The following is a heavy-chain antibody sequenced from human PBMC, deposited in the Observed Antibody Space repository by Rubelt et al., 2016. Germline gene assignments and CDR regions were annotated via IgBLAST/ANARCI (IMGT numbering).Heavy chain of an antibody. CDR3: ARLPVGATRMTYYFDY. V-gene: IGHV1-3*01. Sequence: QVQLVQSGAEVKKPGASVKVSCKASGYTFTSYAMHWVRQAPGQRLEWMGWINAGNGNTKYSQKVQGRVTITRDTSASTAYMELSSLRSEDTAVYYCARLPVGATRMTYYFDYWGQGTLVTVSS. CDR2: INAGNGNT. D-gene: IGHD1-26*01. CDR1: GYTFTSYA. J-gene: IGHJ4*02.